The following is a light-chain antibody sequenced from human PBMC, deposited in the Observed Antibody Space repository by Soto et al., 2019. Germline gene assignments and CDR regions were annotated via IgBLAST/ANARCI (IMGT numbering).Light chain of an antibody. CDR3: QKYGRSPRT. CDR2: GVS. J-gene: IGKJ1*01. Sequence: EIVLTQSSGTLSFSPVERSTLSFRASQSVSSSYLAWYQQKPGQAPRLLIYGVSMRADGIPDRFSGSGSGTDFTLTISRLEPEDFVVYYCQKYGRSPRTCGQGTKGDIK. CDR1: QSVSSSY. V-gene: IGKV3-20*01.